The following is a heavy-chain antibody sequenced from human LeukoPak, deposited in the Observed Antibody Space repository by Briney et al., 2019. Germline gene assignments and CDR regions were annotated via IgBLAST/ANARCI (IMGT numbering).Heavy chain of an antibody. J-gene: IGHJ5*02. CDR1: GYILSSYN. CDR3: ARAMIAAALGFDP. Sequence: GASVKVSCKASGYILSSYNMHWVRQAPGQGLEWLGIINPSGGDTNYAQKFQGRVTMTRDTSLSTAYMELSRLRSDDTAVYYCARAMIAAALGFDPWGQGTLVTVSS. CDR2: INPSGGDT. V-gene: IGHV1-2*02. D-gene: IGHD6-13*01.